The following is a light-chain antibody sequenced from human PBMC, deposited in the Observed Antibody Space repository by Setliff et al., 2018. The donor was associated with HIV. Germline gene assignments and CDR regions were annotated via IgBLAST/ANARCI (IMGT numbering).Light chain of an antibody. Sequence: QSVLTQPASVSGSPGQSITISCTGTSSDVGAYNYVSWYQQHPGIAPQLMIYDINSRPSGVSNRFSGSKSGNTASLTISGLRAEDEADYYCSSHTSSITRVIGTGTKVTVL. CDR2: DIN. CDR1: SSDVGAYNY. V-gene: IGLV2-14*03. CDR3: SSHTSSITRV. J-gene: IGLJ1*01.